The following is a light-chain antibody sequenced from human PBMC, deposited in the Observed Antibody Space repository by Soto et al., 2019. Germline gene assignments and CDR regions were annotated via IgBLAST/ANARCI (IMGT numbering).Light chain of an antibody. CDR3: QQYGASPYT. V-gene: IGKV3-20*01. Sequence: IVLTQSPGTLPLSPGERATLSCRASQSVSSSYLAWYQQKPGQAPRLLIFDASTRATGIPDRFSGSGSGTDFTLTISRLEPEDFAVYYCQQYGASPYTFGQGTKVDIK. CDR2: DAS. J-gene: IGKJ2*01. CDR1: QSVSSSY.